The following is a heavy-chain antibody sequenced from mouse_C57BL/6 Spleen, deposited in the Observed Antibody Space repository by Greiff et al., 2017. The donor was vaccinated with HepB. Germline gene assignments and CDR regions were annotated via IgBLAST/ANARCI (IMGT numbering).Heavy chain of an antibody. D-gene: IGHD2-1*01. CDR3: ARLGYGNYEAWFAY. V-gene: IGHV1-9*01. CDR2: ILPGSSST. CDR1: GYTFTGYW. Sequence: VQLQQSGAELMKPGASVKLSCKATGYTFTGYWIEWVKQRPGHGLEWIGEILPGSSSTNYNEKFKGKATFTADTSSNTAYMQLSSLTTEDSAIYDCARLGYGNYEAWFAYWGQGTLVTVSA. J-gene: IGHJ3*01.